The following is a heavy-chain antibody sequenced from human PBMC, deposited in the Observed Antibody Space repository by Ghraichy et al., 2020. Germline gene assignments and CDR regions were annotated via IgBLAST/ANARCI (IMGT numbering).Heavy chain of an antibody. Sequence: SETLSLTCAVYGGSFSGYYWSWIRQPPGKGLEWIGEINHSGSTNYNPSLKSRVTISVDTSKNQFSLKLSSVTAADTAVYYCAGGGGSSWYSYNWFDPWGQGTLVTVSS. J-gene: IGHJ5*02. CDR1: GGSFSGYY. D-gene: IGHD6-13*01. V-gene: IGHV4-34*01. CDR2: INHSGST. CDR3: AGGGGSSWYSYNWFDP.